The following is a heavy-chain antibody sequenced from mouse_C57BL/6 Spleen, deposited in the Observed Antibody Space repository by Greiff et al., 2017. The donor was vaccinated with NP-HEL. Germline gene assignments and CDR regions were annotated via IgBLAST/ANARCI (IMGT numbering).Heavy chain of an antibody. V-gene: IGHV1-7*01. CDR3: ARSTLPSPAMDY. CDR1: GYTFTSYW. D-gene: IGHD2-10*01. Sequence: VQLQQSGAELAKPGASVKLSCKASGYTFTSYWMHWVKQRPGQGLEWIGYINPRSGYTNYNQKFKDKATLTAAKSSSPAYMQLSRLTYEDSAVYYCARSTLPSPAMDYWGQGTTVTVSS. CDR2: INPRSGYT. J-gene: IGHJ4*01.